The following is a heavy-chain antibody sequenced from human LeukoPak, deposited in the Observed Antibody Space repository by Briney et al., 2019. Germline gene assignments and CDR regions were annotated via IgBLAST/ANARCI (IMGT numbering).Heavy chain of an antibody. J-gene: IGHJ4*02. CDR3: ARDPAAGVIDY. CDR2: ISSSSSTI. Sequence: GGSLRLSCAASGFTFSSYSMNWVRQAPGKGLEWVSYISSSSSTIYYADSVKGRFTISRDNAKNSLYLQMNSLRAEDTAVYYCARDPAAGVIDYWGQGTLVTVSS. V-gene: IGHV3-48*01. CDR1: GFTFSSYS. D-gene: IGHD6-13*01.